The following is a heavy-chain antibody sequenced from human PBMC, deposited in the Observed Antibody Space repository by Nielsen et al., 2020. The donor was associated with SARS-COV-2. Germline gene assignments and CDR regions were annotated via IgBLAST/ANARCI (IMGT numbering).Heavy chain of an antibody. D-gene: IGHD3-22*01. CDR2: IWYDGSNK. V-gene: IGHV3-30*02. J-gene: IGHJ6*02. CDR1: GFTFSSYG. CDR3: AKDQDYYDLSAPGDV. Sequence: GGSLRLSCAASGFTFSSYGMHWVRQAPGKGLEWVAVIWYDGSNKYYADSVKGRFTISRDNSKNTLYLQMNSLRAEDTAVYYCAKDQDYYDLSAPGDVWGQGTTVTVSS.